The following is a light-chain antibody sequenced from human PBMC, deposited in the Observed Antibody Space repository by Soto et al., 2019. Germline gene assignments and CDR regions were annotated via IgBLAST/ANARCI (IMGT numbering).Light chain of an antibody. CDR3: QQYNSWPLT. CDR2: GAS. V-gene: IGKV3-15*01. Sequence: EMVMTQSPFTLSVSPGERTTLSCRASQSVSSNLAWYQQRPGQAPRLLIYGASTRATGIPATFSGSGSGTEFTLTISSLQSEDFAVYYCQQYNSWPLTFGGGTKVDI. J-gene: IGKJ4*01. CDR1: QSVSSN.